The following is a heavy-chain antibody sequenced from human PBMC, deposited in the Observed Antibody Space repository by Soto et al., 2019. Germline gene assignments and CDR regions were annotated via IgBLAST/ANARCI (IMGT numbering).Heavy chain of an antibody. CDR3: TTNELLLWFGELGAFDI. J-gene: IGHJ3*02. Sequence: GGSLRLSCAAPGFTFSNAWMSWVRQAPGKGLEWVGRIKSKTDGGTTDYAAPVKGRFTISRDDSKNTLYLQMNSLKTEDTAVYYCTTNELLLWFGELGAFDIWGQGTMVTVSS. CDR2: IKSKTDGGTT. V-gene: IGHV3-15*01. D-gene: IGHD3-10*01. CDR1: GFTFSNAW.